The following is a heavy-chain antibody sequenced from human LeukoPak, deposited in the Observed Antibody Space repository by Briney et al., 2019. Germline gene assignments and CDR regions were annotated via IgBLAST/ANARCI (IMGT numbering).Heavy chain of an antibody. CDR1: GGSISSGGYS. J-gene: IGHJ4*02. CDR2: IYRSGST. CDR3: ARAGVTGGGYFDY. V-gene: IGHV4-30-2*01. Sequence: SQTLSLTCAVSGGSISSGGYSWSWIRQPPGKGLEWIGYIYRSGSTYYNPSLKSRVTISVDRSKNQFSLKLSSVTAADTAVYYCARAGVTGGGYFDYWGQGTLVTVSS. D-gene: IGHD1-20*01.